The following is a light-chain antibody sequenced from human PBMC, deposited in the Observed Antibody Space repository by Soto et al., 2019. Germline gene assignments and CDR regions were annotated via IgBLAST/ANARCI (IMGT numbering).Light chain of an antibody. Sequence: DIQMTQSPSSLSASVGDGVTITCRASQSITTYLNWYQQKPGKAPKLLMYAASSLPSGVPSRFSGSGSGTEFTLTIADLQPEDIGTYFCQQSYGSSWTFXQGTKVDIK. CDR3: QQSYGSSWT. J-gene: IGKJ1*01. V-gene: IGKV1-39*01. CDR2: AAS. CDR1: QSITTY.